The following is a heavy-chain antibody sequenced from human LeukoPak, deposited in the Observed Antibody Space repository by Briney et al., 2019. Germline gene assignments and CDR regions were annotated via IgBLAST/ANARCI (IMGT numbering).Heavy chain of an antibody. J-gene: IGHJ4*02. Sequence: ASVKVSCKASGYTFTSYGISWVRQAPGQGLEWMGWISAYNGNTNYAQKLQGRATMTTDTSTSTAYMELRSLRSDDTAVYYCARDLRGDYVFDYWGQGTLVTVSS. CDR3: ARDLRGDYVFDY. D-gene: IGHD3-10*02. V-gene: IGHV1-18*01. CDR1: GYTFTSYG. CDR2: ISAYNGNT.